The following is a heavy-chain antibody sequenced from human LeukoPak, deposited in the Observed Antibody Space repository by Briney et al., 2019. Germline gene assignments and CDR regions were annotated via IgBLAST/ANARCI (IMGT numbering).Heavy chain of an antibody. CDR3: AKVGLEYYYDSSGYPDAFDI. Sequence: QSGGSLRLSCAASGFTFSSYAMSWVRQAPGEGLEWVSAISGSGGSTYYADSVKGRFTISRDNSKNTLYLQMNSLRAEDTAVYYCAKVGLEYYYDSSGYPDAFDIWGQGTMVTVSS. CDR1: GFTFSSYA. CDR2: ISGSGGST. V-gene: IGHV3-23*01. J-gene: IGHJ3*02. D-gene: IGHD3-22*01.